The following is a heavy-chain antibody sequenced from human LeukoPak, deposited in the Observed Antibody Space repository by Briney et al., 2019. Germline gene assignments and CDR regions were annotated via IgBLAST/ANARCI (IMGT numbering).Heavy chain of an antibody. Sequence: GGSLRLSCAASGFTFSSYAMSWVRQAPGKGLEWVSAISGSGGSTYYADSVKGRFTISRDNSKNTLYLQMNSLRAEDTAVYYCAKIKYYYGSGLPTHFDYWSQGTLVTVSS. J-gene: IGHJ4*02. D-gene: IGHD3-10*01. CDR2: ISGSGGST. CDR3: AKIKYYYGSGLPTHFDY. V-gene: IGHV3-23*01. CDR1: GFTFSSYA.